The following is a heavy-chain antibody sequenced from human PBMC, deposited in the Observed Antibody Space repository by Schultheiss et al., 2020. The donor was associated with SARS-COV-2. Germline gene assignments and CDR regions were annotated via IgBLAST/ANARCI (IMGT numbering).Heavy chain of an antibody. J-gene: IGHJ4*02. V-gene: IGHV4-4*07. CDR2: IYTSGST. CDR3: AKDRYGVGYFDF. D-gene: IGHD4-17*01. Sequence: SETLSLTCTVSGGSISSYYWSWIRQPAGKGLEWIGRIYTSGSTNYNPSLKSRVTMSIDTSRNQFSLRLTSVTAADTAVYYCAKDRYGVGYFDFWGQGTLVTVSS. CDR1: GGSISSYY.